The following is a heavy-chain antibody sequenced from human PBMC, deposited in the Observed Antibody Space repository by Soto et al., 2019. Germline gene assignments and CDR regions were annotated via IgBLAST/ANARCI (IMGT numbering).Heavy chain of an antibody. CDR2: INHSGVT. D-gene: IGHD2-2*01. Sequence: PSETLSLTCADSGGSFSGYYWSWIRQPPVKGLEWIGEINHSGVTNYSPSLKSLVTISVDRSTKQFSLKLTSVTSADTAFYYCAREPTGKITSRYHAWFDLGGQGTLVTVSS. J-gene: IGHJ5*02. CDR3: AREPTGKITSRYHAWFDL. CDR1: GGSFSGYY. V-gene: IGHV4-34*01.